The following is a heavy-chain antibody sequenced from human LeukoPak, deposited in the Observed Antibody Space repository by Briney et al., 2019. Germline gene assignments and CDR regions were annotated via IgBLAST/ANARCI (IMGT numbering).Heavy chain of an antibody. CDR3: AKISGIAGAKLKGYFDY. CDR1: GFTFSSYA. J-gene: IGHJ4*02. D-gene: IGHD1-26*01. CDR2: ISGSGGST. V-gene: IGHV3-23*01. Sequence: QPGGSLRLSCAASGFTFSSYAMSWVRQAPGKGLEWVSAISGSGGSTYYADSVKGRFTISRDNSKNTLYLQMNSLRAEDTAVYYCAKISGIAGAKLKGYFDYWGQGTLVTVSS.